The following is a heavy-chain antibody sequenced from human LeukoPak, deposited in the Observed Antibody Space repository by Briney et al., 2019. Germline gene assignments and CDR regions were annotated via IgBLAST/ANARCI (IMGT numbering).Heavy chain of an antibody. CDR2: IWYDGSNK. D-gene: IGHD6-19*01. V-gene: IGHV3-33*01. CDR3: ARSYSSGWYGGAEYFQH. CDR1: GITFSSYG. J-gene: IGHJ1*01. Sequence: GGSLRLSCAASGITFSSYGMHWVRQAPGKGLEWVAVIWYDGSNKYYADSVKGRFTISRDNSKNTLYLQMNSLRAEDTAVYYCARSYSSGWYGGAEYFQHWGQGTLVTVSS.